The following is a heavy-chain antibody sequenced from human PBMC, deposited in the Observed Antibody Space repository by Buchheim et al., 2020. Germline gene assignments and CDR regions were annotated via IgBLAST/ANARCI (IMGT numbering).Heavy chain of an antibody. CDR3: AKDPSGTTGTTSIFDY. Sequence: EVQLLESGGGLVQPGGSLRLSCAASGFTFSSYAMSWVRQAPGKGLEWVSAISGSCVSTYYADSVKGRFTISRDNSKNTLYLQMNSLRAEDTAVYYCAKDPSGTTGTTSIFDYWGQGTL. J-gene: IGHJ4*02. CDR1: GFTFSSYA. D-gene: IGHD1-1*01. V-gene: IGHV3-23*01. CDR2: ISGSCVST.